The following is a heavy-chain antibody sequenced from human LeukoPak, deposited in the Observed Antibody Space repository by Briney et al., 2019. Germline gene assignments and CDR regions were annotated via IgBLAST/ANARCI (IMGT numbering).Heavy chain of an antibody. Sequence: GGSLRLSCAASGFTFSSYSMNWVRQAPGEGLEWVSYISSSSSTIYYADSVKGRFTISRDNAKNSLYLQMNSLRAEDTAVFYCARDHYDYVWGSYRYRTFDYWGQGTLVTVSS. CDR3: ARDHYDYVWGSYRYRTFDY. CDR1: GFTFSSYS. V-gene: IGHV3-48*04. J-gene: IGHJ4*02. CDR2: ISSSSSTI. D-gene: IGHD3-16*02.